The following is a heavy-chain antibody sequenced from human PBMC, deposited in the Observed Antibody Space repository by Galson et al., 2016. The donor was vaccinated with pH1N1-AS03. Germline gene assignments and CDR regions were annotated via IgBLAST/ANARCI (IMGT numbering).Heavy chain of an antibody. J-gene: IGHJ4*02. Sequence: SVKVSCKASGDTLTGYYVHWVRQAPGQGLEWMGWINPDTGGSDSTQRFQGRVTMTRDMSISTVYMELSRFKSGDTAVYYCVRGGREIRSDAIFPGGADSWGRGTLVSVSS. CDR1: GDTLTGYY. CDR2: INPDTGGS. V-gene: IGHV1-2*02. CDR3: VRGGREIRSDAIFPGGADS. D-gene: IGHD2-15*01.